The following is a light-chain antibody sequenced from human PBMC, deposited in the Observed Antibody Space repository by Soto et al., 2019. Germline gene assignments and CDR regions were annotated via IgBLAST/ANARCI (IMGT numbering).Light chain of an antibody. V-gene: IGKV3-11*01. J-gene: IGKJ5*01. CDR1: QTVSSY. CDR3: QHRMNWPLT. Sequence: PGERTTLSRRASQTVSSYLLWYQQKPGQAPRLLIYDASNRATGVPARFTGSGSETDFTLTISSLEPEDFAVYYCQHRMNWPLTFGQGTRLEI. CDR2: DAS.